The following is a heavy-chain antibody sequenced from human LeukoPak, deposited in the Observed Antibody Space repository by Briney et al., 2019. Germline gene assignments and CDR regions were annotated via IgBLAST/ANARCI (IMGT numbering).Heavy chain of an antibody. Sequence: GGSLRLSCAASGFTFSSYAMSWVRQAPGKGLGWVSAISGSGGSTYYADSVKGRFTISRDNSKNTLYLQMNSLRAEDTAVYYCAKGGSGYYVFDYWGQGTLVTVSS. V-gene: IGHV3-23*01. CDR3: AKGGSGYYVFDY. CDR1: GFTFSSYA. D-gene: IGHD3-22*01. CDR2: ISGSGGST. J-gene: IGHJ4*02.